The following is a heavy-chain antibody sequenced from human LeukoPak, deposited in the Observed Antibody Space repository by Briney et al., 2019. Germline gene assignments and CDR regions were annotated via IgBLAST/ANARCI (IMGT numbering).Heavy chain of an antibody. D-gene: IGHD2-8*01. CDR1: GESFSGYY. CDR3: ARTQYVLTVYYYYYMDV. Sequence: SETLSLTCAVYGESFSGYYWSWIRQPPGKGLEWIGEVIHSGSTNYNPSLNSRVTISVDPSKNQFSLKLNSVTAADTAIYYCARTQYVLTVYYYYYMDVWGKGTTVTVS. J-gene: IGHJ6*03. CDR2: VIHSGST. V-gene: IGHV4-34*12.